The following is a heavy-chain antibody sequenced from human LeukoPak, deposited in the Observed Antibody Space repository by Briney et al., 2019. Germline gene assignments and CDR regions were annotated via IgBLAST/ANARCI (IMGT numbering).Heavy chain of an antibody. CDR3: ARHGVTTSWFDP. CDR1: GGSISSSSYY. Sequence: SETLSLTCTVSGGSISSSSYYWGWIRQPPGKGLEWVGSIYYSGSTYYNPSLKSRVTISVDTSKNQFSLKLSSVTAADTAVYYCARHGVTTSWFDPWGQGTLVTVSS. J-gene: IGHJ5*02. CDR2: IYYSGST. D-gene: IGHD4-11*01. V-gene: IGHV4-39*01.